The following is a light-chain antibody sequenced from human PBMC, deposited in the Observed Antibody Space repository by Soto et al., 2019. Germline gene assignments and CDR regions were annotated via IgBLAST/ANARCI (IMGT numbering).Light chain of an antibody. CDR2: ATS. J-gene: IGKJ2*01. Sequence: EIVLTQSPGTLSLSPGERDTLSCRASQSVDSRFVAWYQQRPGQAPRLLISATSSMATGIPDRVSGSGSGTDFTLIISRLEPEDFAVYYCQVYSDPSTYTFGQGTKLEI. V-gene: IGKV3-20*01. CDR3: QVYSDPSTYT. CDR1: QSVDSRF.